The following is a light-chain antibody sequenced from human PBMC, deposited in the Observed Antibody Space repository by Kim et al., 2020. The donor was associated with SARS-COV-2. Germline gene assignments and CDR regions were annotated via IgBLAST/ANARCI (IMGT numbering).Light chain of an antibody. V-gene: IGLV3-19*01. CDR3: NSRDSGGSVL. J-gene: IGLJ2*01. CDR1: SLRSYF. CDR2: GRN. Sequence: SSELTQDPAVSVALGQTVRITCQGDSLRSYFASWYQQKPGLAPLLVIYGRNNRPSEIPDRFSGSISGSTASLTITGAQAEDEADYYCNSRDSGGSVLFGG.